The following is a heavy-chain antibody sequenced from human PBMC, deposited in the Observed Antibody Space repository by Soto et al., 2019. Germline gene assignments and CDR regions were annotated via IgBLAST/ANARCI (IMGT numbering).Heavy chain of an antibody. Sequence: ASVKVSCKASGYTFTSYGISWVRQAPGQGLEWMGGFDPEDGETIYAQKFQGRVTMTEDTSTDTAYMELSSLRSEDTAVYYCATDSRVTRYNWNYVDFDYWGQGTLVTVSS. D-gene: IGHD1-7*01. J-gene: IGHJ4*02. CDR2: FDPEDGET. CDR3: ATDSRVTRYNWNYVDFDY. V-gene: IGHV1-24*01. CDR1: GYTFTSYG.